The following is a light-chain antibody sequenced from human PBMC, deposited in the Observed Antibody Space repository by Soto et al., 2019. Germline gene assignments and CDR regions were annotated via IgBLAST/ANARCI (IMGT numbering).Light chain of an antibody. V-gene: IGKV1-39*01. CDR2: VAS. CDR1: QSISNW. J-gene: IGKJ1*01. CDR3: QQSYSTPRT. Sequence: DIQMTQSPSSLSASVGDRVTITCRASQSISNWLAWYQQKPGKAPNLLIYVASSLQSGVPSRFSGSGSGTDFTLTISSLQTEDFATYYCQQSYSTPRTFGQGTKVDIK.